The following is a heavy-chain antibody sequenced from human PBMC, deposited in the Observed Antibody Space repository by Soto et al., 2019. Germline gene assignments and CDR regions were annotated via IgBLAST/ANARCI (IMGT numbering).Heavy chain of an antibody. J-gene: IGHJ6*02. Sequence: GGSLRLSCAASGFTFSSYAMSWVRQAPGKGLEWVSAISGSGGSTYYADSVKGRFTISRDNSKNTLYLQMNSLRAEDTAVYYCAKVIGVIAAAGKLGDYYYGMDVWGQGTTVTVSS. CDR3: AKVIGVIAAAGKLGDYYYGMDV. V-gene: IGHV3-23*01. CDR1: GFTFSSYA. D-gene: IGHD6-13*01. CDR2: ISGSGGST.